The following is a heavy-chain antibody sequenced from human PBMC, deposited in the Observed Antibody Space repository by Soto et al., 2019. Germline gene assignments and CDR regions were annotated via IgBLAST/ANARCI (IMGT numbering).Heavy chain of an antibody. Sequence: ASVKVSCKASGYTFTNYGTSWVRQAPGQGLEWMGWMNVYNGNTKYAQKVQGRVTMTTDTSTSTAYMELRSLRSEDTAVYYCARHSSSSTIDYWGQGTLVTVSS. CDR1: GYTFTNYG. D-gene: IGHD6-6*01. CDR2: MNVYNGNT. CDR3: ARHSSSSTIDY. V-gene: IGHV1-18*01. J-gene: IGHJ4*02.